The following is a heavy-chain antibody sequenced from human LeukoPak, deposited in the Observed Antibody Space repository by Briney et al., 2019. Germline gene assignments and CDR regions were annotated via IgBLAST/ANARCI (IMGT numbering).Heavy chain of an antibody. Sequence: GGSLRLSCAASGFTVSSNYMSWVRQAPGKGLEWGSIIYSGGSTFYADSVKGRFTISRDNSKNTLYLQMNSLRAEDTAVYYCARGGSYLSAFDIWGQGTMVTVSS. J-gene: IGHJ3*02. CDR2: IYSGGST. CDR1: GFTVSSNY. D-gene: IGHD1-26*01. CDR3: ARGGSYLSAFDI. V-gene: IGHV3-53*01.